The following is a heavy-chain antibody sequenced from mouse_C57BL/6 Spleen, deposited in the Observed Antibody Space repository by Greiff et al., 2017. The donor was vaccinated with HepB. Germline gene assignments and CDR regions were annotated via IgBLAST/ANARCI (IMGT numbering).Heavy chain of an antibody. CDR3: ARSATTGFAY. J-gene: IGHJ3*01. Sequence: QVHVKQSGAELVKPGASVKLSCKASGYTFTSYWMQWVKQRPGQGLEWIGEIDPSDSYTNYNQKFKGKATLTVDTSSSTAYMQLSSLTSEDSAVYYCARSATTGFAYWGQGTLVTVSA. D-gene: IGHD2-12*01. V-gene: IGHV1-50*01. CDR1: GYTFTSYW. CDR2: IDPSDSYT.